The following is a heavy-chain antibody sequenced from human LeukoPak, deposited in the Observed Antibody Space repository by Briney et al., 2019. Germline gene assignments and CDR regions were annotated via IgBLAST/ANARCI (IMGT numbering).Heavy chain of an antibody. CDR1: DGSISSGGYS. CDR2: IYHSGST. CDR3: ARRPSAYVWGSLGAYFDY. J-gene: IGHJ4*02. V-gene: IGHV4-30-2*01. Sequence: SQTLSLTCVVSDGSISSGGYSWSWIRQPPGKGLEWIGYIYHSGSTYYNPSLKSRVTISVDRSKNQFSLKLSSVTAADTAVYYCARRPSAYVWGSLGAYFDYWGQGTLVTVSS. D-gene: IGHD3-16*01.